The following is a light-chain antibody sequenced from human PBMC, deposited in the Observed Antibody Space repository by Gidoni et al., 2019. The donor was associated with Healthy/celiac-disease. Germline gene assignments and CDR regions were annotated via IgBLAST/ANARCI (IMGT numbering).Light chain of an antibody. V-gene: IGKV4-1*01. CDR3: QQYYSTPQT. CDR2: WAS. J-gene: IGKJ1*01. Sequence: DIVMTQSPDSLAWSLGEKATINCKSSQSVLYSSNNKNYLAWYQQKPGQPPKLLIYWASTRESGVPDRFSGSGSGTDFTLTISSLQAEDVAVYYCQQYYSTPQTFGRGTKVEIK. CDR1: QSVLYSSNNKNY.